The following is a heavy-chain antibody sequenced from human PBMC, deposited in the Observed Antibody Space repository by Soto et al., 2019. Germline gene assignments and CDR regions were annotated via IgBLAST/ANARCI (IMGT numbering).Heavy chain of an antibody. CDR1: GFTFSDHY. Sequence: GGSLRLSCAASGFTFSDHYMDWVRQAPGKGLEWVGRTRNKANSYTTEYAASVKGRFTISRDDSKNSLYLQMNSLKTEDTAVYYCARATAAGTINYYYYGMDVWGQGPTVTVSS. J-gene: IGHJ6*02. CDR3: ARATAAGTINYYYYGMDV. D-gene: IGHD6-13*01. CDR2: TRNKANSYTT. V-gene: IGHV3-72*01.